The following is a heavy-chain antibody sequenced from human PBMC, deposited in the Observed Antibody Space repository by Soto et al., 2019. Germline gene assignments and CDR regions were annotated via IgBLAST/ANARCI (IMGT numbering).Heavy chain of an antibody. V-gene: IGHV1-69*01. J-gene: IGHJ4*02. CDR3: ARPRTVAATKGYDY. Sequence: AQNFQGRITITADESTSTAYMELSSLRSDDTVVYYCARPRTVAATKGYDYWGQGTLVTVSS. D-gene: IGHD4-4*01.